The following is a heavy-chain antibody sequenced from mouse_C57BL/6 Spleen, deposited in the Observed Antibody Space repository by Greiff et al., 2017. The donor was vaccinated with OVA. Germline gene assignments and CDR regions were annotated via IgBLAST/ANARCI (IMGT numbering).Heavy chain of an antibody. Sequence: VQLQQSGPELVKPGASVKISCKASGYSFTGYYMNWVKQSPEKSLEWIGEINPSTGGTTYNQKFKAKATVTVDKSSSTAYMQLKSLTSEYSAVYDCARARGLPGYWYFDVWGKGTTVTVSS. CDR1: GYSFTGYY. D-gene: IGHD2-4*01. CDR2: INPSTGGT. J-gene: IGHJ1*03. CDR3: ARARGLPGYWYFDV. V-gene: IGHV1-42*01.